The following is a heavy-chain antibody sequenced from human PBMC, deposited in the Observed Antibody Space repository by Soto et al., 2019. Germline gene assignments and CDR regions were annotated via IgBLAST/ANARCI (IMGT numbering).Heavy chain of an antibody. CDR2: TQYSGST. D-gene: IGHD6-6*01. CDR1: GAAISSDDYY. CDR3: VRGVAARTESLGMDP. V-gene: IGHV4-30-4*01. J-gene: IGHJ6*02. Sequence: PSETLSLTCTVSGAAISSDDYYWTWIRQPPGKGLEWIGNTQYSGSTYYNPSLKSRVTISVDTSKNQISLKVSSVTAADTAMYYCVRGVAARTESLGMDPWGPGSXFTVSS.